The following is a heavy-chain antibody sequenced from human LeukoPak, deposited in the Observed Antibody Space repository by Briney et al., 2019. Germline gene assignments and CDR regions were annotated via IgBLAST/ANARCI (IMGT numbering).Heavy chain of an antibody. D-gene: IGHD3-10*01. Sequence: ASVRVSCKASGYTFTSYDINWVRQATGQGLEWMGWMNPNSGNTGYAQKFQGRVTITRNTSISTAYMGLSSLRSEDTAVYYCAITGLWFGELSYYYYMDVWGKGTTVTVSS. CDR2: MNPNSGNT. J-gene: IGHJ6*03. V-gene: IGHV1-8*03. CDR1: GYTFTSYD. CDR3: AITGLWFGELSYYYYMDV.